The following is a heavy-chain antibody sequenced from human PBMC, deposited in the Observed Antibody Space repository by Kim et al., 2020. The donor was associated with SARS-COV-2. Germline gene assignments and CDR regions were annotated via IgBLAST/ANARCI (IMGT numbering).Heavy chain of an antibody. J-gene: IGHJ4*02. V-gene: IGHV4-31*03. Sequence: SETLSLTCTVSGGSISSGGYYWSWIRQHPGKGLEWIGYIYCSGSTYYNPSLKSRVTISVDTSKNQFSLKLSSVTAADTAVYYCARGAAVAGTVFDYWGQGTLVTVSS. D-gene: IGHD6-19*01. CDR3: ARGAAVAGTVFDY. CDR2: IYCSGST. CDR1: GGSISSGGYY.